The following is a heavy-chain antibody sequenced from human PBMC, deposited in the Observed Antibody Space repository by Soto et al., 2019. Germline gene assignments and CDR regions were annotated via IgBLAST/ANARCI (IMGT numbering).Heavy chain of an antibody. D-gene: IGHD1-26*01. V-gene: IGHV1-69*01. CDR2: IIPVFGTA. J-gene: IGHJ5*01. CDR3: ARDRWGSYSFDS. Sequence: QVQLVQSGAEVKKPGSSVKVSCKASGGVFRNYAINWVRQAPGQGLEWMGGIIPVFGTADYPQKFQGRVTMTADESTTTAYMELTSLKTDDTAVYFCARDRWGSYSFDSWGQGTLVTVAS. CDR1: GGVFRNYA.